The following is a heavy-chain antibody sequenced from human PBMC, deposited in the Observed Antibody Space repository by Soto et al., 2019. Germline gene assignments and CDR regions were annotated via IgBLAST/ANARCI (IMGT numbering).Heavy chain of an antibody. D-gene: IGHD4-17*01. V-gene: IGHV3-21*01. Sequence: GGSLRLSCAASGFTFSSYSMNWVRQAPGKGLEWVSSISSSSSYIYYADSVKGRFTISRDNAKNSLYLQMNSLRAEDTAVYYCAAYPGGNVHDYGDDRGLSNYYYYMDVWGKGTTVTVSS. CDR3: AAYPGGNVHDYGDDRGLSNYYYYMDV. J-gene: IGHJ6*03. CDR2: ISSSSSYI. CDR1: GFTFSSYS.